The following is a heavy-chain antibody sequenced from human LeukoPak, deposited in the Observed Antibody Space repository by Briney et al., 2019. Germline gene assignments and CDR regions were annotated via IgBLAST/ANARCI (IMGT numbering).Heavy chain of an antibody. D-gene: IGHD6-19*01. V-gene: IGHV4-39*02. CDR3: VRVRGYWLVRGYLDY. Sequence: PSETLSLTCTVSGGSMSSSSYYWGWIRQSPGKGLKWIGSIYYSGANHYNPSLKSRVTMSVDTSKNQFSVKLTSVTATDTAVYYCVRVRGYWLVRGYLDYWGQGTQVTVSS. CDR1: GGSMSSSSYY. J-gene: IGHJ4*02. CDR2: IYYSGAN.